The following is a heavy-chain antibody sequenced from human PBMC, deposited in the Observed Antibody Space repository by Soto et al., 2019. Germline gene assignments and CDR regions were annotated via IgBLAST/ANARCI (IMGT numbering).Heavy chain of an antibody. Sequence: EVQLVESGGGLVQPGGSLRLSCVVSGITFSTYRMHWVRQAPGKGLVWVSHIKSDGTVTHYTDSVRGRFIISRDNAKNTLFLQMNSLRAEDTAVYYCARENYDFWSGYYLDYWGQGTLVTFSS. CDR1: GITFSTYR. V-gene: IGHV3-74*01. D-gene: IGHD3-3*01. CDR2: IKSDGTVT. CDR3: ARENYDFWSGYYLDY. J-gene: IGHJ4*02.